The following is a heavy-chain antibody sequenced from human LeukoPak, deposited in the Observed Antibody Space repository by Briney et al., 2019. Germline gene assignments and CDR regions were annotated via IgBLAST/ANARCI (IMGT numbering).Heavy chain of an antibody. CDR2: ISGSGSSS. J-gene: IGHJ4*02. D-gene: IGHD3-22*01. CDR3: AKEEYYYDSSGSKFIDY. Sequence: PGGSLRLSCAASGFTFSSYAMSWVRQAPGKGLEWVSSISGSGSSSYYADSVKGRFTISGDSSKNTLYLQMNSLRAEDTAVYYCAKEEYYYDSSGSKFIDYWGQGTLVTVSS. CDR1: GFTFSSYA. V-gene: IGHV3-23*01.